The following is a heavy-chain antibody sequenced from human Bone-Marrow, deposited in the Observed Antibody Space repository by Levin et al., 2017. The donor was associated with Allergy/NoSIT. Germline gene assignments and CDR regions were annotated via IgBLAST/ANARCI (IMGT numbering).Heavy chain of an antibody. CDR3: AKVLATRMVRGLIDYFDY. CDR2: INDRGFYT. Sequence: PGGSLRLSCAASGFAFSTYAMTWVRQAPGKGLEWVSSINDRGFYTYYTDSVRGRFTISRDNSKNTLFLQMNSLRAEDTAIYFCAKVLATRMVRGLIDYFDYWGQGTLVTVSS. V-gene: IGHV3-23*01. D-gene: IGHD3-10*01. J-gene: IGHJ4*02. CDR1: GFAFSTYA.